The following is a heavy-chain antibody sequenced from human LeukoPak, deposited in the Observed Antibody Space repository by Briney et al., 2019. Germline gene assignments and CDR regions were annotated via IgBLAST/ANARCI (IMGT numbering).Heavy chain of an antibody. CDR2: IWYDGSNK. CDR1: GFTFSSYG. CDR3: AKDPYSSGWYPHYYYMDV. Sequence: PGGSLRLSCVASGFTFSSYGMHWVRQAPGKGLEWVAVIWYDGSNKYYADSVKGRFTVSRDNSKNTLYLQMNSLRAEDTAVYYCAKDPYSSGWYPHYYYMDVWGKGTTVTVSS. D-gene: IGHD6-19*01. V-gene: IGHV3-33*06. J-gene: IGHJ6*03.